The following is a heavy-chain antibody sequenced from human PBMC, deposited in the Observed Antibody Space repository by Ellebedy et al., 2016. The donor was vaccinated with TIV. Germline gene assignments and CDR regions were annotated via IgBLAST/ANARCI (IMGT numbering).Heavy chain of an antibody. CDR1: GGSISSSSYY. CDR2: IYYSEST. J-gene: IGHJ6*02. V-gene: IGHV4-39*07. Sequence: SETLSLXXTVSGGSISSSSYYWGWIRQPPGKGLEWIGSIYYSESTYYNPSLKSRVTISVDRSKNQFSLKLSSVTAADTAVYYCARFDYHYYGMDVWGQGTTVTVSS. D-gene: IGHD3-9*01. CDR3: ARFDYHYYGMDV.